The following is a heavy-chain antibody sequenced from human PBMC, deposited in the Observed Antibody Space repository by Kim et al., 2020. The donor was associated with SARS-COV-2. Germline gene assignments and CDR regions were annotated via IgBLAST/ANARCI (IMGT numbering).Heavy chain of an antibody. CDR3: ARDLDRSSSC. J-gene: IGHJ4*02. V-gene: IGHV4-31*03. CDR2: IYYSGST. Sequence: SETLSLTCTVSGGSISSGGYYWSWIRQHPGKGLEWIGYIYYSGSTYYNPSLKSRVTISLDTSKNQFSLKLSSVTAAGTAVYYCARDLDRSSSCWGQGTLVTVSS. CDR1: GGSISSGGYY. D-gene: IGHD6-6*01.